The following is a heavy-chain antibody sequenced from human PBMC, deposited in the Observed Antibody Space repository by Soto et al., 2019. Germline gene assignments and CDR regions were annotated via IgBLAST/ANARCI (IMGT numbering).Heavy chain of an antibody. CDR1: GYTFTDYY. V-gene: IGHV1-2*02. CDR2: INPNSGGT. Sequence: ASVKVSCKASGYTFTDYYIHWVRQAPGQGLEWMGWINPNSGGTDYAQKFQGRVTMTRDTSISTAYMELSRLRSDDTAVYYCARGRVPRDDYNFGYWGQGTLVTVSS. CDR3: ARGRVPRDDYNFGY. D-gene: IGHD4-4*01. J-gene: IGHJ4*02.